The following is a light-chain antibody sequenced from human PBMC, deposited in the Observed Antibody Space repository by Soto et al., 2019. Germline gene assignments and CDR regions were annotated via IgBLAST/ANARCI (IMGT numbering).Light chain of an antibody. CDR1: QTIYSN. V-gene: IGKV3-15*01. CDR3: QQYSNWPLT. CDR2: GAS. Sequence: IVMTQSPATLSVSPGERATLSCRAGQTIYSNVAWYQQKPGQAPRLLIFGASTRAAGIPARFSGSGSGTEFTLTISSLQSEDFAVYYCQQYSNWPLTFGGGTKVDI. J-gene: IGKJ4*01.